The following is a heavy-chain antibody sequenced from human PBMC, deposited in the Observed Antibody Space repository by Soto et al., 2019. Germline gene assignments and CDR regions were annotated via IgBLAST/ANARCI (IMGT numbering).Heavy chain of an antibody. CDR1: GYTFTSYG. Sequence: ASVKVSCKASGYTFTSYGISWVRQAPGQGLEWMGWISAYNGNTNYAQKLQGRVTMTTDTSTSTAYMELRSLRSDDTAMYYCAREPSKQSGGDYCDYWGQGTLVTVSS. J-gene: IGHJ4*02. V-gene: IGHV1-18*01. CDR3: AREPSKQSGGDYCDY. CDR2: ISAYNGNT. D-gene: IGHD1-26*01.